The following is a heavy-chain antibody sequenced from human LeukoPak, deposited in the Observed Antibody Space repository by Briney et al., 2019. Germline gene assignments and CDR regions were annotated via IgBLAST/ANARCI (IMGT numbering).Heavy chain of an antibody. CDR2: IIPIFGTA. Sequence: ASVKVSCKASGYTFTSYAISWVRQAPGQGLEWMGGIIPIFGTANYAQKFQGRVTITADESTSTAYMELSSLRSEDTAVYHCARVGGDYGEFYYYYYMDVWGKGTTVTISS. V-gene: IGHV1-69*13. CDR3: ARVGGDYGEFYYYYYMDV. D-gene: IGHD4-17*01. CDR1: GYTFTSYA. J-gene: IGHJ6*03.